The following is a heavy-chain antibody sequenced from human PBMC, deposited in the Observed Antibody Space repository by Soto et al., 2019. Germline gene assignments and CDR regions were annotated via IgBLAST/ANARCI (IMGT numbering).Heavy chain of an antibody. CDR1: GGSISSYY. J-gene: IGHJ4*02. CDR3: ARRYGGNFDY. Sequence: QVQLQESGPGLVKPSETLSLTCTVSGGSISSYYWSWIRQPPGKGLEWIGYIYYSGSTNYNPSLXGXVXIXVATSKNQFSLKVSSVTAADTAVYYCARRYGGNFDYWGQGTLVTVSS. V-gene: IGHV4-59*01. D-gene: IGHD1-26*01. CDR2: IYYSGST.